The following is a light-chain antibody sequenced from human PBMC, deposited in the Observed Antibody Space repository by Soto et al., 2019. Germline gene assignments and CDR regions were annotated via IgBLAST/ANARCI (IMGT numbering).Light chain of an antibody. CDR2: DVS. CDR3: SSYTSSNTLV. V-gene: IGLV2-14*01. CDR1: SSDVGGYNY. J-gene: IGLJ1*01. Sequence: QSALNQPASVSGSPGQSITISCTGTSSDVGGYNYVSWYQQHPGKAPKFMIYDVSNRPSGVSNRFSGSKSGNTASLTISGLQADDEADYYCSSYTSSNTLVFGTGTKVTVL.